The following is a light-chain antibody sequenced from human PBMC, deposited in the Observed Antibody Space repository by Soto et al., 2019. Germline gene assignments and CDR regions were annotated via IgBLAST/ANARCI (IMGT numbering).Light chain of an antibody. Sequence: QSVLTQPPSVSAAPGQKVTISCSGSCSNIGNNYVSWYQQLPGTAPKLLIYENNKRPSGIPDRFSGSKSGTSATLGITGLQTGDEADYYCGTWDSSLSAKVFGGGTKVTVL. CDR1: CSNIGNNY. J-gene: IGLJ2*01. V-gene: IGLV1-51*02. CDR2: ENN. CDR3: GTWDSSLSAKV.